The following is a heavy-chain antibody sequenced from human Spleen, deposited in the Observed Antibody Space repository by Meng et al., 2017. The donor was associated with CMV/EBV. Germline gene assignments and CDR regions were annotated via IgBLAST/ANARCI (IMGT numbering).Heavy chain of an antibody. J-gene: IGHJ4*02. CDR3: ARQGRVYFDF. D-gene: IGHD3-10*01. CDR1: GGSFSGYY. V-gene: IGHV4-34*01. Sequence: SLTCAGHGGSFSGYYWSWIRQPPGKGLEWIGEISQRGSTNYSPSFKSRLTLSVHTSERQFSLRLTSVTAADTAVYYCARQGRVYFDFWGQGALVTVSS. CDR2: ISQRGST.